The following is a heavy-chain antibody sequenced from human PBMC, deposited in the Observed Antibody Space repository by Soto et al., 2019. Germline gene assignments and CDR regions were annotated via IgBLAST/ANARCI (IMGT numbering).Heavy chain of an antibody. CDR1: GGSFSGYY. CDR3: ARRLLAARSFDY. Sequence: QVQLQQWGAGLLKPSETLSLTCAVYGGSFSGYYWSWIRQPPGKGLEWIGEINHSGSTNYNPSLKSRVTISVDTSKNQFSLKLSSVTAADTAVYYCARRLLAARSFDYWGQGTLVTVSS. CDR2: INHSGST. D-gene: IGHD6-6*01. J-gene: IGHJ4*02. V-gene: IGHV4-34*01.